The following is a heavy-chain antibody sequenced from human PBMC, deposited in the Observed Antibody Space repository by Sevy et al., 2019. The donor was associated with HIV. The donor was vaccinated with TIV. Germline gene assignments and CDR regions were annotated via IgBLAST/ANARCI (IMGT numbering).Heavy chain of an antibody. CDR3: ARLVGWFREPKRNYYYYYGMDV. CDR2: IYPGDSAT. J-gene: IGHJ6*02. CDR1: GYSFASYW. V-gene: IGHV5-51*01. D-gene: IGHD3-10*01. Sequence: GESLKISCKGSGYSFASYWIGWVRQMPGKGLEWMGIIYPGDSATRYSPSFQGQVTISADKSISTAYLQWSSLKASDTAMYYCARLVGWFREPKRNYYYYYGMDVWGQGTTVTVSS.